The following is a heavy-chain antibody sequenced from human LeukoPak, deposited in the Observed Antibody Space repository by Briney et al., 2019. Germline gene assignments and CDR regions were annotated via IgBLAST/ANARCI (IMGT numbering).Heavy chain of an antibody. D-gene: IGHD3-10*01. V-gene: IGHV4-59*01. J-gene: IGHJ5*02. CDR1: GGSISSYY. CDR2: IYYSGST. Sequence: PSETLSLTCTVSGGSISSYYWSWIRQPPGKGLEWIGYIYYSGSTNYNPSLKSRVTISVDTSKNQFSLKLSSVTAADTAVYYCARGQDYGPGSNWFDPWGRGTLVTVSS. CDR3: ARGQDYGPGSNWFDP.